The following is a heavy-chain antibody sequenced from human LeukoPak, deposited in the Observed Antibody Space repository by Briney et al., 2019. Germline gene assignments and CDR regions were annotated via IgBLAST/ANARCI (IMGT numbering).Heavy chain of an antibody. D-gene: IGHD2-2*01. CDR1: GFTFSSYA. J-gene: IGHJ6*04. Sequence: GGSLRLSCAASGFTFSSYAMSWVPQAPGKGLEGVSAISGSGGSTYYADSVKGRFTISRDNSKNTLYLQMNSLRAEDTAVYYCAKYQLLAVHNADYYYYGMDVWGKGTTVTVSS. CDR2: ISGSGGST. CDR3: AKYQLLAVHNADYYYYGMDV. V-gene: IGHV3-23*01.